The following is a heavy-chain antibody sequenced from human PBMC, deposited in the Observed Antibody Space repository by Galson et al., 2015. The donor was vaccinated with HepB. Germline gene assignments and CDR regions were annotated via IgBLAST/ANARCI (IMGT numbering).Heavy chain of an antibody. CDR2: INHSGST. J-gene: IGHJ4*02. CDR1: GGSFSGYY. Sequence: QVQLQESGPGLVKPSETLSLTCAVYGGSFSGYYWSWIRQPPGKGLEWIGEINHSGSTNYNPSLKSRVTISVDTSKNQFSLKLSSVTAADTAVYYCARGAFWSGFYFDYWGQGTLVTVSS. V-gene: IGHV4-34*01. D-gene: IGHD3-3*01. CDR3: ARGAFWSGFYFDY.